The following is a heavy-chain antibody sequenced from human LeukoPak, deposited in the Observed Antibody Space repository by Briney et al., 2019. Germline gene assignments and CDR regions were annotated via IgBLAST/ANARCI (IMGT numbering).Heavy chain of an antibody. Sequence: PSETLSLTCAVYGGSFSGYYWSWIRQPPGKGLEWIGEINHSGSTNYSPSLKSRATISVDTSKNQFSLELSSVTAADTAVYYCARGLRGYYYGMDVWGQGTTVTVSS. CDR1: GGSFSGYY. J-gene: IGHJ6*02. V-gene: IGHV4-34*01. CDR3: ARGLRGYYYGMDV. CDR2: INHSGST.